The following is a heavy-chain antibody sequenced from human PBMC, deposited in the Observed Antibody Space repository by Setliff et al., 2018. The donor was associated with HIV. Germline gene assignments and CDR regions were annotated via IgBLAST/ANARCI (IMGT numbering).Heavy chain of an antibody. V-gene: IGHV4-39*07. CDR2: IYYSGST. CDR3: ERSSSWYLEAFDI. J-gene: IGHJ3*02. Sequence: KTSETLSLTCTVSGGSISSSSYYWGWIRQPPGKGLGWIGSIYYSGSTYYNPSLKSRVTISVDTSKNQFSLKLSSVTAADTAVYYCERSSSWYLEAFDIWGQGTMVTVTS. CDR1: GGSISSSSYY. D-gene: IGHD6-13*01.